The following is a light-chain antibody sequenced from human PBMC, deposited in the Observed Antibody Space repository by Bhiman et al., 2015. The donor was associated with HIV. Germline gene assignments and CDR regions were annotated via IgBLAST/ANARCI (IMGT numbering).Light chain of an antibody. V-gene: IGLV3-1*01. CDR2: QDT. Sequence: SYDLTQPPSVSVSPGQTASITCSGDKLGDKFACWYQQKPGQSPVLVIYQDTKRPSGIPERFSGSNSGNTATLTISGTQALDEADYYCQAWDSNTGVFGTGTKVTVL. J-gene: IGLJ1*01. CDR3: QAWDSNTGV. CDR1: KLGDKF.